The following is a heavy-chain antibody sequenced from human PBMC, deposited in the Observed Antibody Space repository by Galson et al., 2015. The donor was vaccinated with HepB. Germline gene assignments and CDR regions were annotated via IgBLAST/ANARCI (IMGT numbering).Heavy chain of an antibody. D-gene: IGHD2/OR15-2a*01. J-gene: IGHJ6*02. Sequence: SVKVSCKASGGAFSSYAISWVRQAPGQGLEWMGGIIPIFDTTNYAQDFQDRVTIIADESTSTAYMELSSLRSEDTAVYYCATGIFNYGDYGMDVWGQGTTVTVS. V-gene: IGHV1-69*13. CDR1: GGAFSSYA. CDR2: IIPIFDTT. CDR3: ATGIFNYGDYGMDV.